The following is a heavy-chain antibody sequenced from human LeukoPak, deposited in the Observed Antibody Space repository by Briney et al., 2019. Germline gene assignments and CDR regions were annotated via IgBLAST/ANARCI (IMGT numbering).Heavy chain of an antibody. J-gene: IGHJ3*02. Sequence: SQTLSLTCTVSGGSISSGGYYWSWIRQHPGKGLEWIGYIYYSGSTYYNPSLKSRVTISVDTSKNQFSLKLSSVTAADTAIYYYARDQGYYDSSGYDAFDIWGQGTMVTVSS. CDR3: ARDQGYYDSSGYDAFDI. D-gene: IGHD3-22*01. CDR2: IYYSGST. CDR1: GGSISSGGYY. V-gene: IGHV4-31*03.